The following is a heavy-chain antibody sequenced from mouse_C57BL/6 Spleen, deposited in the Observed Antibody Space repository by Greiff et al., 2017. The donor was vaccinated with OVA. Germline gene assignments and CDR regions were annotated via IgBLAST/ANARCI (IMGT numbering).Heavy chain of an antibody. CDR2: IYPSDSET. CDR3: AREDGNYFDY. CDR1: GYTFTSYW. J-gene: IGHJ2*01. Sequence: VQLKQPGAELVRPGSSVKLSCKASGYTFTSYWMDWVKQRPGQGLEWIGNIYPSDSETHYNQKFKDKATLTVDKSSSTAYMQLSSLTSEDSAVYYCAREDGNYFDYWGQGTTLTVSS. D-gene: IGHD2-1*01. V-gene: IGHV1-61*01.